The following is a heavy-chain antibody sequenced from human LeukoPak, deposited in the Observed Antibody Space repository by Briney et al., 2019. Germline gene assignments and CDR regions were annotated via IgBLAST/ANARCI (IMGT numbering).Heavy chain of an antibody. CDR2: INPNSGGT. V-gene: IGHV1-2*02. CDR3: AVTNYDILTGFDP. D-gene: IGHD3-9*01. CDR1: GYTFTGYY. Sequence: ASVKVSCKASGYTFTGYYMHWVRQAPGQGLEWMGWINPNSGGTNYAQKFQGRVTMTRDTSISTAYMELSRLRSDDTAVYYCAVTNYDILTGFDPWGQGTLVTVSS. J-gene: IGHJ5*02.